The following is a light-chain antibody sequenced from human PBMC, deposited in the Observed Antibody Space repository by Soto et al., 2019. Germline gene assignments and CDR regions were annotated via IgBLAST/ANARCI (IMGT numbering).Light chain of an antibody. V-gene: IGKV3-20*01. CDR1: QSVSSSY. J-gene: IGKJ1*01. CDR3: QQYGNSRGT. CDR2: SAS. Sequence: EIVLTQSPGTLSLSPGERATLSCRASQSVSSSYLAWYQQKPGQAPRLLIYSASSRATGIPDRFSGSGSGTDFTLTISRLEPEDLAVYYCQQYGNSRGTFGQGTKVDI.